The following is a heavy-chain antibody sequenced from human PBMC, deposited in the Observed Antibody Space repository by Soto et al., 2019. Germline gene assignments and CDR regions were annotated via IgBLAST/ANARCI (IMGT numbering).Heavy chain of an antibody. CDR2: INSDGSTT. J-gene: IGHJ6*02. CDR3: ARAAYYDMGV. V-gene: IGHV3-74*01. CDR1: GFTFSTYW. Sequence: EVQLVESGGGLVQPGGSLRLSCAASGFTFSTYWMHWVRQAPGKGLVWVSRINSDGSTTNYADSVKGRFTISRDNAKNTLYLQMNRLRAEDTAVYYCARAAYYDMGVWGQGTTVTVSS.